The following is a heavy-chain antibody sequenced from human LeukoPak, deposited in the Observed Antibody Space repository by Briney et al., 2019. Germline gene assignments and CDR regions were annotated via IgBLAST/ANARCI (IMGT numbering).Heavy chain of an antibody. CDR3: ARVNPTNSGFYAY. J-gene: IGHJ1*01. Sequence: PGGSLRLSCAASGFTFSDYFMSWIRQAPEKGLEWVSYIGPSSDNINYADSVKGRFTVSRDNAKNSLYLQMNSLRAEDAAVYYCARVNPTNSGFYAYWGQGTLVTVSS. CDR1: GFTFSDYF. V-gene: IGHV3-11*04. CDR2: IGPSSDNI. D-gene: IGHD3-22*01.